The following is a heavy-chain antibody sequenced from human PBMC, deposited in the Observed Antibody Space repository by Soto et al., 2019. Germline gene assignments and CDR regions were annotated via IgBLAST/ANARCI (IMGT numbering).Heavy chain of an antibody. CDR1: GFTFSSYS. CDR3: ARDGNGIAARPRYYYYGMDV. D-gene: IGHD6-6*01. V-gene: IGHV3-48*02. Sequence: EVQLVESGGGLVQPGGSLRLSCAASGFTFSSYSMNWVRQAPGKGLEWVSYISSSSSTIYYADSVKGRFTISRDNAKNSLYLQRNSLRDEDTAVYYCARDGNGIAARPRYYYYGMDVWGQGTTVTVSS. J-gene: IGHJ6*02. CDR2: ISSSSSTI.